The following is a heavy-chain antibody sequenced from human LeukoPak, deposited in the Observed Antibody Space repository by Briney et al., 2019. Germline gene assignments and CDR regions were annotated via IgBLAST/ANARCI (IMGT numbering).Heavy chain of an antibody. CDR1: GFTFGSYA. D-gene: IGHD6-19*01. CDR3: ARGVIAVAGTGNTFDI. J-gene: IGHJ3*02. Sequence: PGRSLRLSCAASGFTFGSYAMHWVRQAPGEGLEWVAVISYDGSNKYYADSVKGRFTISRDNSKNTMYLQMNSLRAEDTAVYYCARGVIAVAGTGNTFDIWGQGTMVTVSS. V-gene: IGHV3-30*01. CDR2: ISYDGSNK.